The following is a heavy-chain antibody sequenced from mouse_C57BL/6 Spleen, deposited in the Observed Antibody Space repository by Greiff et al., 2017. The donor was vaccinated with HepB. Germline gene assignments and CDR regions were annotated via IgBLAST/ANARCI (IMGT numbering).Heavy chain of an antibody. J-gene: IGHJ4*01. V-gene: IGHV6-6*01. Sequence: EVKLVESGGGLVQPGGSMKLSCAASGFTFSDAWMDWVRQSPEKGLEWVAEIRNKANNHATYYAESVKGRFTISRDDSKSSVYLQMNSLRAEDTGMYYCTGRGSKWGAMDDWGQGTAVTVSS. CDR3: TGRGSKWGAMDD. CDR2: IRNKANNHAT. CDR1: GFTFSDAW.